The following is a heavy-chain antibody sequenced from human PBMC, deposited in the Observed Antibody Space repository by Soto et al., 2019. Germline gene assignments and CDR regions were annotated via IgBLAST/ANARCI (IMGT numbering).Heavy chain of an antibody. J-gene: IGHJ4*02. CDR1: GFTFSTYG. V-gene: IGHV3-30*18. CDR2: MSYDGTKQ. D-gene: IGHD6-13*01. CDR3: AKEYGSTWIDH. Sequence: QVQLVESGGGVFQPGRSLRLSCAASGFTFSTYGMHWVRQAPGKGLEWVAAMSYDGTKQYYVDSVKGRFTISRDNSRNTLFLQLNSRRDEDTAVYYCAKEYGSTWIDHWGQGTPVTVSS.